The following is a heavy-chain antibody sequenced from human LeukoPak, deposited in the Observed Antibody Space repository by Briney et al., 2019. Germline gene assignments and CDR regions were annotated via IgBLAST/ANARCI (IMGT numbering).Heavy chain of an antibody. CDR2: INPNSGGT. Sequence: GASVKVSCKASGYTFTGYYMHWVRQAPGQGLEWMGRINPNSGGTNYAQKFQGRVTMTRDTSISTAYMELSRLRSEDTAVYYCARARLGELSPWDYWGQGTLVTVSS. V-gene: IGHV1-2*06. CDR3: ARARLGELSPWDY. CDR1: GYTFTGYY. D-gene: IGHD3-16*02. J-gene: IGHJ4*02.